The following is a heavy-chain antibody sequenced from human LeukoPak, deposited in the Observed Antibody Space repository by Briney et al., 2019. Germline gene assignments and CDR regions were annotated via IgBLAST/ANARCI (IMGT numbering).Heavy chain of an antibody. V-gene: IGHV4-34*01. CDR2: INHSGST. J-gene: IGHJ6*02. CDR1: GGSFSGYY. D-gene: IGHD2-15*01. Sequence: PSETLSLTCAVYGGSFSGYYWSWIRQPPGKGLEWIGEINHSGSTNCNPSLKSRVTISVDTSKNQFSLKLSSVTAADTAVYYCARGLYGGSWLSVYYYYGVDVWGQGTTVTVSS. CDR3: ARGLYGGSWLSVYYYYGVDV.